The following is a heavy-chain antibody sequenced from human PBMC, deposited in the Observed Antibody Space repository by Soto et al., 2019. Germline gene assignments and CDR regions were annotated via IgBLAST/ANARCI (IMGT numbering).Heavy chain of an antibody. J-gene: IGHJ4*02. CDR2: IKQDGSEK. V-gene: IGHV3-7*03. D-gene: IGHD3-22*01. Sequence: GSLRLSCAASGFTFSSYWMSWVRQAPGKGLEWVANIKQDGSEKYYVDSVKGRFTISRDNAKNSLYLQMNSLRAEDTAVYYCARDIGGYYYDSSGYLDYWGQGTLVTVSS. CDR3: ARDIGGYYYDSSGYLDY. CDR1: GFTFSSYW.